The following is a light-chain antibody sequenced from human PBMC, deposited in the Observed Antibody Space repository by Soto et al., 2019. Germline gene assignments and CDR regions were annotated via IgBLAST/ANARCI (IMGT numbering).Light chain of an antibody. CDR1: SSDVGGYNY. V-gene: IGLV2-14*01. J-gene: IGLJ3*02. Sequence: QSVLTQPASVSGSPGQSITISCTGTSSDVGGYNYVSWYQQHPGKAPKLMISEVNNRPSGVSNRFSGSKSGNTASLTISGLQAEDEADYYCSSYTSSSTPVFGGGTKLTVL. CDR3: SSYTSSSTPV. CDR2: EVN.